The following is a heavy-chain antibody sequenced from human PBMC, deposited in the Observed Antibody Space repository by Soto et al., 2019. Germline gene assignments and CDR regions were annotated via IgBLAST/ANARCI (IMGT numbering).Heavy chain of an antibody. Sequence: GGSLRLSCAASGFTFSSYSMSWIRQAPGKGPEWVASIKQDGSEKYYVDSVKGRFTISRDNAKNSLYLQMNSLRAEETDIYNSGRDFKFGGGGLWGAGMAGYYFDYWGQGTLVTVSS. CDR1: GFTFSSYS. D-gene: IGHD3-10*01. CDR2: IKQDGSEK. J-gene: IGHJ4*02. CDR3: GRDFKFGGGGLWGAGMAGYYFDY. V-gene: IGHV3-7*01.